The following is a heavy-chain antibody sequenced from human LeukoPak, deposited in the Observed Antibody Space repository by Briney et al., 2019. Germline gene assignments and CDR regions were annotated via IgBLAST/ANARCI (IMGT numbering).Heavy chain of an antibody. Sequence: GGSLRLSCAASGFTFSSYAMSWVRQAPGKGLEWVSAISGSGGSTYYADSVKGRFTISRDNSKNTLYLQMNSLRAEDTAVYYCATRGYSYGYLDYWGQGTPVTVSS. V-gene: IGHV3-23*01. CDR1: GFTFSSYA. J-gene: IGHJ4*02. D-gene: IGHD5-18*01. CDR2: ISGSGGST. CDR3: ATRGYSYGYLDY.